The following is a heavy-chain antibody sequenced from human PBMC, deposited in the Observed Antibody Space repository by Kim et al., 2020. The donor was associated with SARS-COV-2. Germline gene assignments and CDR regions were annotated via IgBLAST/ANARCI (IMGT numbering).Heavy chain of an antibody. V-gene: IGHV4-4*02. CDR2: VYESGST. Sequence: SETLSLTCTVSGGSMYNSNWWAWVRQPPGKRLEWIGEVYESGSTNYNPSLKSRATISVDKSKSQFSLKLISVTAADTAVYYCARAHPLAYSTSLHFYGLDVWGQGTTVIVSS. J-gene: IGHJ6*02. D-gene: IGHD6-13*01. CDR1: GGSMYNSNW. CDR3: ARAHPLAYSTSLHFYGLDV.